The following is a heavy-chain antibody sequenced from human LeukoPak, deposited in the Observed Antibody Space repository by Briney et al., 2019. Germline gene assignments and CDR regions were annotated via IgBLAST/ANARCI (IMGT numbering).Heavy chain of an antibody. J-gene: IGHJ4*02. V-gene: IGHV4-59*01. CDR1: GGSISSYY. Sequence: PSETLPLTCTVSGGSISSYYWSWIRQPPGKGLEWIGYIYYSGSTNYNPSLKSRVTISVDTSKNQFSLKLSSVSAADTAVYYCARDNDSSGYYLWGQGTLVTVSS. CDR2: IYYSGST. D-gene: IGHD3-22*01. CDR3: ARDNDSSGYYL.